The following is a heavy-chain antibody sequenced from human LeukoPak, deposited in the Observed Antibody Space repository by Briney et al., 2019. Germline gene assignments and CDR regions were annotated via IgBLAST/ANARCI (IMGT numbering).Heavy chain of an antibody. Sequence: PSETLSLTCTVSGASISSTKYYWNWIRQPAGKGLEWIGRIYTSGSTDYSASLKSRVTVSADTSENQFSLTLTSVTAADTAVYFCARERVGDTIDRGFDYWGQGTLVTVSS. CDR1: GASISSTKYY. CDR3: ARERVGDTIDRGFDY. V-gene: IGHV4-61*02. J-gene: IGHJ4*02. CDR2: IYTSGST. D-gene: IGHD1-26*01.